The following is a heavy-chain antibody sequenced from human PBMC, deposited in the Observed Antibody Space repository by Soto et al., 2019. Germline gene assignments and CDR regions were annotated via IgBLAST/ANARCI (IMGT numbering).Heavy chain of an antibody. CDR1: GGSFSGYY. Sequence: QVQLQQWGAGLLKPSETLSLTCAVYGGSFSGYYWTWIRQPPGTGLEWIGEINHSGSTNYNPSLKSRLTLSVDPSRNQFSLKLTSVTAADTAVYYCARDKITGLFDYWGQGTLVTVSS. V-gene: IGHV4-34*01. CDR3: ARDKITGLFDY. J-gene: IGHJ4*02. D-gene: IGHD2-8*02. CDR2: INHSGST.